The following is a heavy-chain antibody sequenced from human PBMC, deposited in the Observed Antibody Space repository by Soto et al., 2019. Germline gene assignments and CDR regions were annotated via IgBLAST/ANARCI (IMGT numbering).Heavy chain of an antibody. CDR1: GFTFSSYS. V-gene: IGHV3-21*01. CDR2: ISSSSSYI. Sequence: GGSLRLSCAASGFTFSSYSMNWVRQAPGKGLEWVSSISSSSSYIYYADSVKGRFTISRDNAKNSLYLQMNSLRAEDTAVYYCARDLLQGAAGFDYWGQGTLVTVSS. CDR3: ARDLLQGAAGFDY. J-gene: IGHJ4*02. D-gene: IGHD6-13*01.